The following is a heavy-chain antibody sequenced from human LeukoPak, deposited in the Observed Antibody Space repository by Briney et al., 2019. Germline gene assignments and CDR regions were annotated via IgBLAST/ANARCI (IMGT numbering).Heavy chain of an antibody. D-gene: IGHD5-12*01. CDR1: AYTFTRYY. Sequence: ASVKVSCKASAYTFTRYYMHWVRQAPGQGLEWMGWINPNSGGTNYAQKFQGRVTMTRDTSIGTAYMELYSLRSNDTAVDYCARVEGESGYELIDYWGQGTLVTVSS. V-gene: IGHV1-2*02. J-gene: IGHJ4*02. CDR3: ARVEGESGYELIDY. CDR2: INPNSGGT.